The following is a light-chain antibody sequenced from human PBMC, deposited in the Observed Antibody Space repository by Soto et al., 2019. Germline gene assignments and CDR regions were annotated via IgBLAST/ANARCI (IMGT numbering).Light chain of an antibody. V-gene: IGLV4-69*01. CDR1: SGHSSYA. CDR2: FNSDGSH. CDR3: QTWDTGIQV. Sequence: QLVLTQSPSASASLGASVKLTCTLSSGHSSYAIAWHQQQPEKGPRYLMKFNSDGSHSKGDGIPDRFSGSSSGAERYLTISSLQSEDEADYYCQTWDTGIQVFGGGTKLTVL. J-gene: IGLJ3*02.